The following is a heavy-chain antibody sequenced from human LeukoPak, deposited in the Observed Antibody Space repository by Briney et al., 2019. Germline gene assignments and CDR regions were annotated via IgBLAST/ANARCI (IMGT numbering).Heavy chain of an antibody. J-gene: IGHJ5*02. D-gene: IGHD2-2*01. CDR3: ARGGRRYCSSTSCYYWFDP. Sequence: SETLSLTCAVYGRSFSGYYWSWIRQPPGKGLEWIGEINHSGSTNYNPSLKSRVTISVDTSKNQFSLKLSSVTAADTAVYYCARGGRRYCSSTSCYYWFDPWGQGTLVTVSS. CDR2: INHSGST. V-gene: IGHV4-34*01. CDR1: GRSFSGYY.